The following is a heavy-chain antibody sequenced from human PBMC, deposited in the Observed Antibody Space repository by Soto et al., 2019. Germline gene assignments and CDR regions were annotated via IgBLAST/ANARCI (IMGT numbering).Heavy chain of an antibody. CDR1: GFSLIDSGVA. V-gene: IGHV2-5*02. Sequence: QITLKESGPTLVKPTQTLTLTCSTSGFSLIDSGVAVGWIRQPPGKALDWLALVYWDDDKRYSPSLRTRLTSTRDTSKNQVVLTMTNIDPVHTDTYYCVHTYADHAGYYFDFWGQGTLVTVSS. CDR2: VYWDDDK. CDR3: VHTYADHAGYYFDF. J-gene: IGHJ4*02.